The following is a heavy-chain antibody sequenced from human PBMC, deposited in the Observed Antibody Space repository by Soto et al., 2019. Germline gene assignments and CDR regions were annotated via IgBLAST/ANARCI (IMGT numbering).Heavy chain of an antibody. CDR2: IYSDGST. D-gene: IGHD3-22*01. CDR3: ARIFYYETSGYYRYWFFDL. J-gene: IGHJ2*01. Sequence: GGSLRLSXAASGFSVSGNYMTWVRQAQGKGLEWVSIIYSDGSTYYTDSVRGRFTISRDNSKNTLYLQMSSLRAEDTAVYYCARIFYYETSGYYRYWFFDLWGRGTLVTVSS. V-gene: IGHV3-53*01. CDR1: GFSVSGNY.